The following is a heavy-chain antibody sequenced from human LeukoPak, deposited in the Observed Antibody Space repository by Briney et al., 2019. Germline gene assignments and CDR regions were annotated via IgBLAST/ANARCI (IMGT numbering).Heavy chain of an antibody. CDR3: ATAVPGCSSTSCYFVY. J-gene: IGHJ4*02. CDR2: FDPEDGET. D-gene: IGHD2-2*01. CDR1: GYTLTELS. V-gene: IGHV1-24*01. Sequence: GASVKVSCKVSGYTLTELSMHWVRQAPGKGLEWMGGFDPEDGETIYARKFQGRVTMTEDTSTDTAYMELSSLRSEDTAVYYCATAVPGCSSTSCYFVYWGQGTLVTVSS.